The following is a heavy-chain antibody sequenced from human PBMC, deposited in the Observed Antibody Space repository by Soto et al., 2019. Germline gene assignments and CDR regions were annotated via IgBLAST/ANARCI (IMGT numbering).Heavy chain of an antibody. D-gene: IGHD3-3*01. J-gene: IGHJ4*02. CDR3: ARGITIRRAIDY. CDR1: GLSVSSND. V-gene: IGHV3-66*01. Sequence: GGSMRLSCAASGLSVSSNDMSWVRQAPGKGLEWVSVIYSGGSTYYADSVKGRFTISRDNSKNTLYLQMNSLRAEDTAVYYCARGITIRRAIDYWGQGTLVTVSS. CDR2: IYSGGST.